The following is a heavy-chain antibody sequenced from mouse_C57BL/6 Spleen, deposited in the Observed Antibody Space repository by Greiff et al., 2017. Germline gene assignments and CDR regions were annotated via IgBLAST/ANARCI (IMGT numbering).Heavy chain of an antibody. V-gene: IGHV1-7*01. Sequence: QVQLQQSGAELAKPGASVKLSCKASGYTFTSYWMHWVKQRPGQGLEWIGYINPSSGYTKYNQKFKDKATLTAGKSSSTAYMQLSSLTYEDSAVYYCAREGAQATDYWGQGTTLTVSS. J-gene: IGHJ2*01. CDR1: GYTFTSYW. CDR2: INPSSGYT. CDR3: AREGAQATDY. D-gene: IGHD3-2*02.